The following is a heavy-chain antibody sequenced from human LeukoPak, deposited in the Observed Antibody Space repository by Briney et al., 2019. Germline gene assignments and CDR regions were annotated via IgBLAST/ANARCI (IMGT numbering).Heavy chain of an antibody. CDR1: GDSVSSNSAA. D-gene: IGHD3-10*01. Sequence: SQTLSLTCSISGDSVSSNSAAWTWIRQSPSRGLEWLTRTYYRSKWYIDYAASLKGRITITPDTSKNQFSLQLNSVTPEDTAVYYCARGGSGSIHAFDIWGQGTMVTVSS. J-gene: IGHJ3*02. V-gene: IGHV6-1*01. CDR3: ARGGSGSIHAFDI. CDR2: TYYRSKWYI.